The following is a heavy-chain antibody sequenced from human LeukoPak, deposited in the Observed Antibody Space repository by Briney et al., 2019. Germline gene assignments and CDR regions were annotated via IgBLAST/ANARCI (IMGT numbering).Heavy chain of an antibody. Sequence: PGGSLRLSYAASGFSVRDFWMAWVRQAPGKGLEWVAHIKEDRTADYYVDSVKGRFTISKDDGKNSLHLQMNSLRVEDTAVYYCVRGGWELDYWGQGTLVTVSS. CDR3: VRGGWELDY. CDR2: IKEDRTAD. V-gene: IGHV3-7*01. CDR1: GFSVRDFW. J-gene: IGHJ4*02. D-gene: IGHD4-23*01.